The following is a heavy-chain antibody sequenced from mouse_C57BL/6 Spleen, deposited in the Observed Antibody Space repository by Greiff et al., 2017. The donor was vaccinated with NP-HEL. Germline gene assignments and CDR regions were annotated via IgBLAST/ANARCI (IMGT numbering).Heavy chain of an antibody. CDR3: ARQLRLRRDAMDY. V-gene: IGHV3-8*01. Sequence: EVMLVESGPGLAKPSQTLSLTCSVTGYSITSDYWNWIRKFPGNKLEYMGYISYSGSTYYNPSLKSRISITRDTSKNQYYLQLKSVTTEDTATYYCARQLRLRRDAMDYWGQGTSVTVSS. D-gene: IGHD3-2*02. CDR2: ISYSGST. CDR1: GYSITSDY. J-gene: IGHJ4*01.